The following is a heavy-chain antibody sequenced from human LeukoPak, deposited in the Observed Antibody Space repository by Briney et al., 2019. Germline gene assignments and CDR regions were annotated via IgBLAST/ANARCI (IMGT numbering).Heavy chain of an antibody. CDR3: ARDRYYYGSGSYSWFDP. D-gene: IGHD3-10*01. Sequence: PSETLSLTCTVSGGSISSYYWSWIRQPPGRGLEWIGYIYYWGSTNYNPSLKSRVTISVDTSKNQFSLKLSSVTAADTAVYYCARDRYYYGSGSYSWFDPWGQGTLVTVSS. CDR1: GGSISSYY. V-gene: IGHV4-59*01. J-gene: IGHJ5*02. CDR2: IYYWGST.